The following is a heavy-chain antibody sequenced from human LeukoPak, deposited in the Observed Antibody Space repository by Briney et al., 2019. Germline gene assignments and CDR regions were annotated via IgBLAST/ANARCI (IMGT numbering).Heavy chain of an antibody. CDR1: GFTFSSYA. Sequence: GGSLRLSCAASGFTFSSYAMSWVRQAPGKGLEWVSAISGSGGSTYYADSVKGRFTISRDNSKNTLYLQMNSPRAEDTAVYYCAKDYVWGSYRYYGYWGQGTLVTVSS. CDR3: AKDYVWGSYRYYGY. CDR2: ISGSGGST. D-gene: IGHD3-16*02. V-gene: IGHV3-23*01. J-gene: IGHJ4*02.